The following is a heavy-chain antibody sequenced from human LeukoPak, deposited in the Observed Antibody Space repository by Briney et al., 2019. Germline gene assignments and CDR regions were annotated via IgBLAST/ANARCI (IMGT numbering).Heavy chain of an antibody. CDR2: IAPIIDIT. J-gene: IGHJ4*02. D-gene: IGHD3-16*01. CDR1: GGSLSTFA. CDR3: ARERPGSDYGGSFDY. V-gene: IGHV1-69*10. Sequence: ASVKVSCKAFGGSLSTFAISWVRQSPGQGLEWMGRIAPIIDITNSAQKFQDRVTLTADKSTNTAYMELSGLKSDDAAVYYCARERPGSDYGGSFDYWGQGALVSVSS.